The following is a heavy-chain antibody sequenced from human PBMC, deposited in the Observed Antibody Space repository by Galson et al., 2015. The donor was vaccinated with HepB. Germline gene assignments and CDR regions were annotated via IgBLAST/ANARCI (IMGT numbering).Heavy chain of an antibody. J-gene: IGHJ4*02. CDR1: GFTFGGSA. CDR2: IKSKANNYAT. CDR3: TRLGDFSGYSSR. V-gene: IGHV3-73*01. Sequence: SLRLSCAASGFTFGGSAIHWVRQASGKGPEWVGPIKSKANNYATWYVPSLKGRFTISRDDSKNMAYLHMKSLKTEDTAVYYCTRLGDFSGYSSRWGQGTLVTVFS. D-gene: IGHD6-19*01.